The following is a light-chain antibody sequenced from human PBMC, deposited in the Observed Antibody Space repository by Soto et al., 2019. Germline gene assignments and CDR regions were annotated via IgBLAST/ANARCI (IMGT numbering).Light chain of an antibody. CDR1: QSVTSN. Sequence: EIVLPPSPDTLAVSPGEVATLSCWASQSVTSNLAWYQQKRGQAPRLLIYAASTRATGVPARFSGSGSGTEFTLTISSLQSEDFAVYYCQQYNNWPPITFGQGTRLGIK. V-gene: IGKV3D-15*01. CDR2: AAS. J-gene: IGKJ5*01. CDR3: QQYNNWPPIT.